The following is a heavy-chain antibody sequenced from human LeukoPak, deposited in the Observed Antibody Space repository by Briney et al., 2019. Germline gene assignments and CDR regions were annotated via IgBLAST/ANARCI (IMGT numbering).Heavy chain of an antibody. CDR3: ARDYDSSGYVVVENWFDP. CDR2: IIPIFGTA. D-gene: IGHD3-22*01. Sequence: SVKVSCKASGGTFSSYAISWVRQAPGQGLEWMGGIIPIFGTANYAQKFQGRVTITTDESTSTAYMELSSLRSEDTAVYYCARDYDSSGYVVVENWFDPWGQGTLVTVSS. V-gene: IGHV1-69*05. CDR1: GGTFSSYA. J-gene: IGHJ5*02.